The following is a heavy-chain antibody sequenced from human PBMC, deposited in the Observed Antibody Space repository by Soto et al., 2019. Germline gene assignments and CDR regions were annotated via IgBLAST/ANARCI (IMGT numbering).Heavy chain of an antibody. CDR2: INAGNGNT. CDR3: ARDGGGAALTSVVVMRTQNYYYYYMDV. V-gene: IGHV1-3*01. J-gene: IGHJ6*03. D-gene: IGHD2-21*01. CDR1: GYTFTSYA. Sequence: ASVKVSCKASGYTFTSYAMHWVRQAPGQRLEWMGWINAGNGNTKYSQKFQGRVTITRDTSASTAYMELSSLRSEDTAVYYCARDGGGAALTSVVVMRTQNYYYYYMDVWGKGTTVTVSS.